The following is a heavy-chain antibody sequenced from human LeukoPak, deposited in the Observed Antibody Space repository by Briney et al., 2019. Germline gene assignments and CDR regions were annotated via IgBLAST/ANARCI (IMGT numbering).Heavy chain of an antibody. J-gene: IGHJ4*02. V-gene: IGHV1-2*06. CDR1: GYTFTGYY. D-gene: IGHD6-19*01. CDR2: INPNSGGT. CDR3: ARASSGWYGFDY. Sequence: ASVKVSCKASGYTFTGYYMHWVRQAPGQGLEWMGRINPNSGGTNYAQKFQCRVTMTRDTSISTAYMELSRLRSDDTAVYYCARASSGWYGFDYWGQGTLVTVSS.